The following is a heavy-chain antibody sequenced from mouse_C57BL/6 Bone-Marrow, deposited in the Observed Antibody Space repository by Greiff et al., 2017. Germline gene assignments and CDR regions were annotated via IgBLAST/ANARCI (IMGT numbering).Heavy chain of an antibody. CDR3: TPIYYGNYPYAMDY. D-gene: IGHD2-1*01. V-gene: IGHV14-4*01. CDR1: GFNIKDDY. CDR2: IDPENGDT. Sequence: VQLQQSGAELVRPGASVKLSCTASGFNIKDDYMHWVKQRPEQGLEWIGWIDPENGDTEYASKFQGNATITADTSSNTAYLHLSSLTSEDTAVYYCTPIYYGNYPYAMDYWGQGTSVTVSS. J-gene: IGHJ4*01.